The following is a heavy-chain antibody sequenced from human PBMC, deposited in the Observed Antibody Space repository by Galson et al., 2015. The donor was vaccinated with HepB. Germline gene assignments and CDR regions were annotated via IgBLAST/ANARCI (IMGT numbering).Heavy chain of an antibody. D-gene: IGHD6-13*01. CDR3: ASSSSSWLPDAFDI. J-gene: IGHJ3*02. CDR2: IDHSGST. Sequence: SETLSLTCAVYGGSFSGYYWSWFRRPPGKGLEWIGEIDHSGSTKYTPSLKSRVTISAVRSKRQFSLKLTSVTAADTAVYFCASSSSSWLPDAFDIWGQGTVVTVSP. CDR1: GGSFSGYY. V-gene: IGHV4-34*01.